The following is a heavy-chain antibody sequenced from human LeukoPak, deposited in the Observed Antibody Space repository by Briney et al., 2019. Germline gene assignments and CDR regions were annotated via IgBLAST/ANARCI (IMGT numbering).Heavy chain of an antibody. V-gene: IGHV4-31*03. CDR2: IYYSGST. CDR3: ARGYSSGWPDAFDI. Sequence: PSETLSLTCTVSGGSIRSSYYYWSWIRQHPGKGLEWIGYIYYSGSTYYNPSLKSRVTISVDTSKNQFSLKLSSVTAADTAVYYCARGYSSGWPDAFDIWGQGTMVTVSS. D-gene: IGHD6-19*01. CDR1: GGSIRSSYYY. J-gene: IGHJ3*02.